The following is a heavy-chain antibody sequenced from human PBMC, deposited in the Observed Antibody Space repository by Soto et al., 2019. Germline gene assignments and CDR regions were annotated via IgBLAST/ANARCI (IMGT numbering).Heavy chain of an antibody. CDR1: RFSFSNYA. J-gene: IGHJ3*02. Sequence: EVQLLESGGRLVPPGGSLRLSCAGSRFSFSNYAMTWARQAPGEGLEWVSSITGSGGGTTYADSVKGRFTISRDNPKNILYLQMDSLRADDTAVYYCSTAPNGDYIGAFDNWGQGTMVTVSS. CDR3: STAPNGDYIGAFDN. D-gene: IGHD4-17*01. CDR2: ITGSGGGT. V-gene: IGHV3-23*01.